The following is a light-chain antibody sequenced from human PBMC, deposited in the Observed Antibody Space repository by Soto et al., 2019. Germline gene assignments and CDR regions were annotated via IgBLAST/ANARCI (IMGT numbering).Light chain of an antibody. J-gene: IGLJ2*01. V-gene: IGLV3-1*01. CDR1: KLGHKY. CDR3: QAWDSSRV. CDR2: RDF. Sequence: SYELTQPPSVSVSPGQTASITCSGDKLGHKYVSWYQQKPGLSPALVIYRDFKRPSGVPERFSGSNSGNTATLTISGTQAMDEADYYCQAWDSSRVFGGGTKVTVL.